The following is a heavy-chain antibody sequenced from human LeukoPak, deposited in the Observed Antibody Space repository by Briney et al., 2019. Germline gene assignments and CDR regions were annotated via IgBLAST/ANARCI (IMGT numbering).Heavy chain of an antibody. Sequence: GGSLRLSCAASGFTFSSYSMNWVRQAPGKGLEWVSSISSSSSYIYYADSVKGRFTISRDNAKNSLYLQMNSLRAEDTAVYYCARDYYGSGELASYGWFDPWGQGTLVTVSS. J-gene: IGHJ5*02. CDR1: GFTFSSYS. CDR2: ISSSSSYI. D-gene: IGHD3-10*01. V-gene: IGHV3-21*01. CDR3: ARDYYGSGELASYGWFDP.